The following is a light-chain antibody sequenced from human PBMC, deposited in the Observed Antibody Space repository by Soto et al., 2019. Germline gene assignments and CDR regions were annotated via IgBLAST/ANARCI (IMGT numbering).Light chain of an antibody. V-gene: IGKV3-20*01. CDR1: QSVSSNF. J-gene: IGKJ3*01. Sequence: EIVLTQSPGTLSLSPGERATLSCRASQSVSSNFLAWYQQKPGQAPRLLIYGASSRATGIPDRFSGSGSGADFTLTISRLEPEDFAVYSCQQYGGSPLFTFGPGTRVDFK. CDR2: GAS. CDR3: QQYGGSPLFT.